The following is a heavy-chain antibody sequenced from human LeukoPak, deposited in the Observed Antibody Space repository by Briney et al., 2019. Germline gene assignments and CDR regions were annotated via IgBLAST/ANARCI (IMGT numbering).Heavy chain of an antibody. Sequence: PSETLSLTCAVSGGSISNYYWNWIRQPPGKGLEWIGYIYYTGSTNYNPSLKSRVTMSVDTSKNQFSLNLRSVTPEDTAVYYCARNLIPEQLVLNFWGQGTLVTVSS. J-gene: IGHJ4*02. D-gene: IGHD6-13*01. CDR2: IYYTGST. CDR3: ARNLIPEQLVLNF. V-gene: IGHV4-59*01. CDR1: GGSISNYY.